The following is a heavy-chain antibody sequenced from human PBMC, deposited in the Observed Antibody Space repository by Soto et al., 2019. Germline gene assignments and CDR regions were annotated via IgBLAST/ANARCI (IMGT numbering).Heavy chain of an antibody. D-gene: IGHD3-9*01. CDR1: GFTFSSYS. CDR3: ARDMSRDILTGYYWG. V-gene: IGHV3-23*01. J-gene: IGHJ4*02. CDR2: ISGSGDST. Sequence: PGGSLTLSCADSGFTFSSYSMSWVRQATGKGLEWVSVISGSGDSTYYADSVKGRFTISRDNDKNSLYLQMNSLRAEDTAVYYCARDMSRDILTGYYWGWGQGTLVTVSS.